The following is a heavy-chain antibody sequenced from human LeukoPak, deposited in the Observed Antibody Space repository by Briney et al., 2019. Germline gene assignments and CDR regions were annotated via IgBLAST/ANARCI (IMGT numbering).Heavy chain of an antibody. V-gene: IGHV3-21*06. Sequence: GGSLRLSCTASGLTFSTSGFNWVRQAPGKGLEWVASIGPTGADRYHADSIKGLFTITRDSANNSHYLQMNSLRAEDTAVYYCATETNGRHYDYWGQGTLLTVSS. J-gene: IGHJ4*02. CDR2: IGPTGADR. D-gene: IGHD1-14*01. CDR3: ATETNGRHYDY. CDR1: GLTFSTSG.